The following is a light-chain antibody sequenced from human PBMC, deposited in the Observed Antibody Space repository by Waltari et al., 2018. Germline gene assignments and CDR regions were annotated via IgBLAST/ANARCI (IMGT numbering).Light chain of an antibody. CDR2: DAA. J-gene: IGKJ3*01. CDR1: QSVTTY. Sequence: EIVLTQSPATLSLSPGERATLSCRASQSVTTYLGWYQQKPGQAPRPLIYDAANRTTGIPARFSGSGSGTDFTLTISSLEPDDFAVYYCHQCSTWPPAFGPGTKVDI. V-gene: IGKV3-11*01. CDR3: HQCSTWPPA.